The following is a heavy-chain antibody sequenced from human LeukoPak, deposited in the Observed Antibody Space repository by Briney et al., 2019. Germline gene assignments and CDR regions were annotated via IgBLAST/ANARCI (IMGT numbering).Heavy chain of an antibody. D-gene: IGHD3-10*01. CDR2: IWYDGSNK. V-gene: IGHV3-33*01. Sequence: PGRSLRLSCAASGFTFSSYGMHWVRQAPGKGLEWVAVIWYDGSNKYYADSVKGRFTISRDNSKNTLYLQMNSLRAEDTAVYYCASPMVRGVIIPDYWGQGPWSPSPQ. CDR1: GFTFSSYG. J-gene: IGHJ4*02. CDR3: ASPMVRGVIIPDY.